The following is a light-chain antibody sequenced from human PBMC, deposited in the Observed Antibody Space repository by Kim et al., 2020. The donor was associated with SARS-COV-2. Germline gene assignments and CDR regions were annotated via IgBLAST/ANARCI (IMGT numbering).Light chain of an antibody. CDR3: LQHRTYPIT. CDR1: QDNGND. V-gene: IGKV1-17*01. J-gene: IGKJ5*01. Sequence: ASGGDKFTITGRESQDNGNDLCWYQQNPRRAPKRLIYGASHLQSGVPSRFSGSGSETEFTLTINSLQPEDFATYFCLQHRTYPITFGQGTRLEIK. CDR2: GAS.